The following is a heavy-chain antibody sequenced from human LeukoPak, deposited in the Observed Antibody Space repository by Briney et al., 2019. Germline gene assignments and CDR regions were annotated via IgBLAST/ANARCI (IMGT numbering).Heavy chain of an antibody. CDR1: GFTFSSYG. V-gene: IGHV3-23*01. Sequence: PGGSLRLSCAASGFTFSSYGMSWVRQAPGKGLEWVSAISGSGGSTYYADSVKGRFTISRDNSKNTLYLQMNSLRAEDTAVYYCAKGTYCSGGSCYSTSNWFDPWGQGTLVTVSS. D-gene: IGHD2-15*01. J-gene: IGHJ5*02. CDR3: AKGTYCSGGSCYSTSNWFDP. CDR2: ISGSGGST.